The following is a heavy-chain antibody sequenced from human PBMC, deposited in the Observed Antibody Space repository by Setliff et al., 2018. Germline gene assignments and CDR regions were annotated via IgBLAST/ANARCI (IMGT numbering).Heavy chain of an antibody. Sequence: GGSLRLSCAASGFSFRTFSMHWVRQAPGKGLEWVSSISPDSIHLYYADSVKGRFTISRDNARDSLYLHMNSLGAEDTAVYYCARSPANGGHDAFDIWGQGTMVTVSS. J-gene: IGHJ3*02. CDR2: ISPDSIHL. D-gene: IGHD6-25*01. CDR3: ARSPANGGHDAFDI. V-gene: IGHV3-21*01. CDR1: GFSFRTFS.